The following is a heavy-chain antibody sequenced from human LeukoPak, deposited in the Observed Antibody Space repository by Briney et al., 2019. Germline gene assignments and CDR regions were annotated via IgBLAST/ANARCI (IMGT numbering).Heavy chain of an antibody. CDR3: ARDPPHGMDV. CDR1: GFTFANYT. J-gene: IGHJ6*02. CDR2: ISSTSSTI. Sequence: GGSLRLSCAASGFTFANYTFNWVRQAPGKGLEWVSYISSTSSTIYYADSMKGRFTISRDNAKNSLYLQMNSLRAEDTAVYYCARDPPHGMDVWGQGTTVTVSS. V-gene: IGHV3-48*01.